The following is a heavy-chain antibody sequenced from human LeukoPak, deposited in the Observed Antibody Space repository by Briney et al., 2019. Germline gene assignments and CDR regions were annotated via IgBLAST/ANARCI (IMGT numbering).Heavy chain of an antibody. V-gene: IGHV1-69*04. D-gene: IGHD5-24*01. CDR1: GGTFSSYA. CDR3: ARGDVEMATIDAFDI. CDR2: IIPILGIA. Sequence: SVKVSCKASGGTFSSYAISWVRQAPGQGLEWMGRIIPILGIANYAEKFQGRVTITADNSTSTAYMELSSLRSEDTAVYYCARGDVEMATIDAFDIWGQGTMVSVSS. J-gene: IGHJ3*02.